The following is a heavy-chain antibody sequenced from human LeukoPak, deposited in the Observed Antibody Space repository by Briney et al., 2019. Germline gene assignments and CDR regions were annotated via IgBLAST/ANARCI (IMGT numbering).Heavy chain of an antibody. CDR3: ARVLGYCSGGSCSTAGYFDY. CDR1: GGSISSYY. J-gene: IGHJ4*02. V-gene: IGHV4-59*08. Sequence: SETLSLTCTVSGGSISSYYWSWIRQPPGKGLEWIGYIYSSGSTNYSPSLMSRVTISVDTSKNQFSLKLSSVTAADTAVYYCARVLGYCSGGSCSTAGYFDYWGQGTLVTVSS. CDR2: IYSSGST. D-gene: IGHD2-15*01.